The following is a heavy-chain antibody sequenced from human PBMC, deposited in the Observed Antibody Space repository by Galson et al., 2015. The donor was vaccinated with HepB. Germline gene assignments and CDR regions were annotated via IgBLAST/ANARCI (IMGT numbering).Heavy chain of an antibody. V-gene: IGHV1-3*04. J-gene: IGHJ5*02. Sequence: SVKVSCKASGYTFTNYAIHWVRQAPGQRLEWMGWILTDNGNTEYSQNFQGRVTITRDTSASTAYMELSSLTSEDTAVYYCAKDGAVASTASNWFDPWGQGTLVTVSS. CDR3: AKDGAVASTASNWFDP. CDR2: ILTDNGNT. CDR1: GYTFTNYA. D-gene: IGHD6-19*01.